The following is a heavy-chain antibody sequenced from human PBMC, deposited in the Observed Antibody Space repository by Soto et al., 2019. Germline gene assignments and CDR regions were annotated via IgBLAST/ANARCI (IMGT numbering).Heavy chain of an antibody. CDR3: AKDGVTTVAPFDY. Sequence: VGSLRLSCAASGFTFGSYAMSWVRQTPGKVLEWVSAISGSGGSTYYADSVKGRFTISRDNSKNTLYLQMNSLRAEDTAVYYCAKDGVTTVAPFDYWGQGTLVTVSS. D-gene: IGHD4-17*01. CDR1: GFTFGSYA. V-gene: IGHV3-23*01. J-gene: IGHJ4*02. CDR2: ISGSGGST.